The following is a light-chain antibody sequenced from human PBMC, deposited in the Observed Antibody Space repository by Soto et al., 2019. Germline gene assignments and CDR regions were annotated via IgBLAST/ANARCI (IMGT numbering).Light chain of an antibody. CDR2: AAS. CDR1: ESISRH. V-gene: IGKV1-39*01. CDR3: QQSYSTLSIT. Sequence: DIQMTQFPSSLSASVGDRVTITCRASESISRHLNWYQQKPGKAPELLLYAASSLRNGVPSRFSGGGSGTDFTLTISNLQPEDFATYYCQQSYSTLSITFGQGTRLGIK. J-gene: IGKJ5*01.